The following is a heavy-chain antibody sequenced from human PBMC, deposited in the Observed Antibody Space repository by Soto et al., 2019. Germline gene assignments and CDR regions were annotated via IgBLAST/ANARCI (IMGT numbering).Heavy chain of an antibody. D-gene: IGHD3-3*01. J-gene: IGHJ4*02. CDR2: INHSGST. CDR3: ARGRRYDFWSGYYGGDFDY. CDR1: GGSFSGYY. V-gene: IGHV4-34*01. Sequence: KASETLSLTCAVYGGSFSGYYWSWIRQPPGKGLEWIGEINHSGSTNYNPSLKSRVTISVDTSKNQFSLKLSSATAADTAVYYCARGRRYDFWSGYYGGDFDYWGQGTLVTVSS.